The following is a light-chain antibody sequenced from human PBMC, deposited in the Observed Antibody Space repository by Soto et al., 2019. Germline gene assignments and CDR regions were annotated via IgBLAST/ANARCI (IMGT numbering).Light chain of an antibody. CDR3: QQRSDWPT. CDR2: DKS. V-gene: IGKV3-11*01. J-gene: IGKJ2*01. CDR1: QSIGDF. Sequence: EIVLTQSPATLSLSLGERATLSCRASQSIGDFLAWYQQKPGQAPRLLIYDKSNRATGIPARFSGSGSGTDFTLTISSLEPEDSAVYYCQQRSDWPTFGQGTKLAIK.